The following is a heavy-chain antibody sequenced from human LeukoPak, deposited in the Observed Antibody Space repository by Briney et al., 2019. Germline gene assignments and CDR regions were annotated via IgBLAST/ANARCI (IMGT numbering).Heavy chain of an antibody. CDR3: AKDFWSGYYSGYFDY. Sequence: PGGSLRLSCAVSGFTFSSYDMSWVRQAPGKGLEWVSAISGSGGSTYYADSVKGRFTISRDNSKNTLFLQMNSLRAEDTALYYCAKDFWSGYYSGYFDYWGQGTLVTVSS. CDR1: GFTFSSYD. CDR2: ISGSGGST. D-gene: IGHD3-3*01. J-gene: IGHJ4*02. V-gene: IGHV3-23*01.